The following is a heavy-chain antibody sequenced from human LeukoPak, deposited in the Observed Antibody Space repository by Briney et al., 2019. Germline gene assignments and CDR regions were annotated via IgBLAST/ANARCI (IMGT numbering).Heavy chain of an antibody. J-gene: IGHJ6*03. CDR3: AKYVEATIGASYYYYYYMDV. CDR1: GFTFSSYA. D-gene: IGHD1-26*01. Sequence: GGSLRLSCAASGFTFSSYAMSWVRRAPGKGLEWVLAISGSGGSTYYADSVKGRFTISRDNSKNTLYLQMNSLRAEDTAVYYCAKYVEATIGASYYYYYYMDVWGKGTTVTVSS. V-gene: IGHV3-23*01. CDR2: ISGSGGST.